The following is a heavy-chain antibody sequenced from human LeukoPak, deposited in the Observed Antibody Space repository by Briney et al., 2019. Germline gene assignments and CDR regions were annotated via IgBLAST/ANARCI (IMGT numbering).Heavy chain of an antibody. Sequence: KPSETLSLTCAVYGGSFSGYYWSWIRQPPGKGLEWIGEINHRGSTNYNPSLKSRVTISVDASKNQFSLKLSSVTAADTAVYYCARGFDLWGRGTLVTVSS. CDR2: INHRGST. CDR1: GGSFSGYY. CDR3: ARGFDL. V-gene: IGHV4-34*01. J-gene: IGHJ2*01.